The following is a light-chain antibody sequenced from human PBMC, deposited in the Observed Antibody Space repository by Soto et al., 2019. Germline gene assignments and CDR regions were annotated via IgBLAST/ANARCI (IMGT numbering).Light chain of an antibody. V-gene: IGKV3D-20*02. Sequence: EIVLSQSPGTLSLSPGERATLSCRASQSVSNNYLAWYQQKPGQAPRLLIYGASSRATGIPDRFSGSGSGTDFTLTISRLEPEDFAVYYCQHRSNWLAFGGGTKVDIK. J-gene: IGKJ4*01. CDR2: GAS. CDR1: QSVSNNY. CDR3: QHRSNWLA.